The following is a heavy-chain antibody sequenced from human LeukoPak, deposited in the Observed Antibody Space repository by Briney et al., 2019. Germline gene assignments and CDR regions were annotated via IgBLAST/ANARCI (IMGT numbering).Heavy chain of an antibody. CDR1: GGSISSSSYY. D-gene: IGHD2-2*01. CDR3: ARIKYCSSTSCPYYYYYYMDV. CDR2: ICYSGST. J-gene: IGHJ6*03. Sequence: PSETLSLTCTVSGGSISSSSYYWGWIRQPPGKGLEWIGSICYSGSTYYNPSLKSRVTISVDTSKNQFSLKLSSVTAADTAVYYCARIKYCSSTSCPYYYYYYMDVWGKGTTVTVSS. V-gene: IGHV4-39*01.